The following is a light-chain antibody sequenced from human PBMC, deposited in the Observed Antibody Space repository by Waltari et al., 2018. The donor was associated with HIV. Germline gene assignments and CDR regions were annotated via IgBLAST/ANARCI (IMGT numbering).Light chain of an antibody. CDR3: AAWDGSLSAYVL. CDR1: SSNIGSNY. J-gene: IGLJ2*01. Sequence: QSVLNQPPSASGTPGQRVTISCSGSSSNIGSNYVYWYQQLPGTAPKLLIYRNNQRPSGVPDRFSGSKSGTSASLAISGLRSDDEADYYCAAWDGSLSAYVLFGGGTKLTVL. CDR2: RNN. V-gene: IGLV1-47*01.